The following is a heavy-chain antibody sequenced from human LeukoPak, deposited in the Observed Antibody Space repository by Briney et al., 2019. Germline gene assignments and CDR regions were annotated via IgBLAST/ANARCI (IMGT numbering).Heavy chain of an antibody. CDR3: AKPRSDYGDYRYFDY. V-gene: IGHV3-30-3*01. Sequence: PGRSLRLSCAASGFTFSSYAMHWVRQAPGKGLEWVAVISYDGSNKYYADSVKGRFTISRDNSKNTLYLQMNSLRAEDTAVYYCAKPRSDYGDYRYFDYWGQGTLVTVSS. CDR2: ISYDGSNK. D-gene: IGHD4-17*01. CDR1: GFTFSSYA. J-gene: IGHJ4*02.